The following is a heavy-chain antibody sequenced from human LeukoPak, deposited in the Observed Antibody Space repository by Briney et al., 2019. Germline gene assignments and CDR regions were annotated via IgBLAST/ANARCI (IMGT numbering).Heavy chain of an antibody. CDR2: ISSSSSYI. CDR3: AREGTAMPRWGLDY. Sequence: PGGSLRLSCAASGFTFSSYSMNWVRQAPGKGLEWVSSISSSSSYIYYADSVKGRFTISRDNAKNSLYLQMNSLRAEDTAVYYCAREGTAMPRWGLDYWGQGTLVTVSS. J-gene: IGHJ4*02. CDR1: GFTFSSYS. D-gene: IGHD5-18*01. V-gene: IGHV3-21*01.